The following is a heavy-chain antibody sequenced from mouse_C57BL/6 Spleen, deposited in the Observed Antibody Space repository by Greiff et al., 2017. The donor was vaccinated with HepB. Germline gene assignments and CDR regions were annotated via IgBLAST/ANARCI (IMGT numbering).Heavy chain of an antibody. CDR1: GYTFTSYW. J-gene: IGHJ2*01. D-gene: IGHD1-1*02. Sequence: QVQLQQPGAELVRPGSSVKLSCKASGYTFTSYWMDWVKQRPGQGLEWIGNIYPSDSETHYNQKFKDKATLTVDKSSSTAYMQLSSLTSEDSAVYYCARGVGGPFDYWGQGTTLTVSS. V-gene: IGHV1-61*01. CDR3: ARGVGGPFDY. CDR2: IYPSDSET.